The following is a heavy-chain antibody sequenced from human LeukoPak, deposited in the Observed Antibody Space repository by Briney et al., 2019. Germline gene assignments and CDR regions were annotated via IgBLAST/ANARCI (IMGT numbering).Heavy chain of an antibody. J-gene: IGHJ4*02. D-gene: IGHD6-19*01. V-gene: IGHV4-34*01. CDR1: GGSFSGYY. Sequence: SETLSLTCAVYGGSFSGYYWSWIRQPPGKGPEWIGEINHSGSTNYNPSLKSRVTISVDTSKNQFSLKLSSVTAADTAVYYCARGPGAGSIAVARHPFDYWGQGTLVTVSS. CDR3: ARGPGAGSIAVARHPFDY. CDR2: INHSGST.